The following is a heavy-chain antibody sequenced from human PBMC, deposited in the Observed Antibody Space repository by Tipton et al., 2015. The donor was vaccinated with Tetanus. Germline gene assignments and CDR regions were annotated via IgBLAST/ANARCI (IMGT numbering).Heavy chain of an antibody. Sequence: GLVKPSQTLSLTCAISGDSVSSNSAAWNWIRQSPSRSLEWLGRTYYRSKWYSEYAESVKSRITISPETWKNQFSLQFNSVTPDDTAVYHCARGWAWELEFWYFDLWGRGTLVSVSS. V-gene: IGHV6-1*01. CDR3: ARGWAWELEFWYFDL. J-gene: IGHJ2*01. CDR2: TYYRSKWYS. D-gene: IGHD1-26*01. CDR1: GDSVSSNSAA.